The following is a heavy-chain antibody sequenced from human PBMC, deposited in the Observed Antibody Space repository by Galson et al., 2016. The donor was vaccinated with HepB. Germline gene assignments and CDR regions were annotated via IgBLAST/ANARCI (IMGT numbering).Heavy chain of an antibody. D-gene: IGHD2-15*01. J-gene: IGHJ2*01. V-gene: IGHV3-48*01. CDR3: ARVAVVRRYFDL. CDR2: ISSSSSTI. CDR1: GFTFSSYS. Sequence: SLRLSCAASGFTFSSYSMNWVRQAPGEGLEWVSYISSSSSTIYYADSVKGRFTISRDNSKNTLYVQMNSLNSEDTAVYYCARVAVVRRYFDLWGRGTLVTVSS.